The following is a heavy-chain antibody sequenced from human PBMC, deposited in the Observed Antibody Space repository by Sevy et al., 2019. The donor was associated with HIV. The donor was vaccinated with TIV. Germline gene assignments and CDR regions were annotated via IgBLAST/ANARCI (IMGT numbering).Heavy chain of an antibody. V-gene: IGHV3-30-3*01. CDR1: GFIFSNYA. D-gene: IGHD3-22*01. J-gene: IGHJ3*01. CDR2: ISADGGVK. CDR3: ARENYYDSTSRGSFDV. Sequence: GSLRLSCAASGFIFSNYAMTWVRQAPGRGLEWVAIISADGGVKYYADSVKGPFTISRDNSDNTLSLQMNSLRTEESALYYCARENYYDSTSRGSFDVWGQGTMVTVSS.